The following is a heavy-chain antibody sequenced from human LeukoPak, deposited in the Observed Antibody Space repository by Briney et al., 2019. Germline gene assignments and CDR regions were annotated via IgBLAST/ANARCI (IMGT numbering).Heavy chain of an antibody. CDR2: ISGTGGST. V-gene: IGHV3-23*01. Sequence: GGSLRLSCAASGFTFSSYAMSWVRQAPGKGLEWVSAISGTGGSTYYSNSVKGRFTISRDNSKSTLYLQMNSLRAEDTAVYYCAKDPDCSSTSCYNFRFDPWGQGTLVTVSS. D-gene: IGHD2-2*02. J-gene: IGHJ5*02. CDR3: AKDPDCSSTSCYNFRFDP. CDR1: GFTFSSYA.